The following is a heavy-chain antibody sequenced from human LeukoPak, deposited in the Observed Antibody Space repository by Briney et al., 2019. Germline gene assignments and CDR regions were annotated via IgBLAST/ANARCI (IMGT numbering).Heavy chain of an antibody. CDR1: GGSISSYY. J-gene: IGHJ6*02. CDR2: IYYSGST. V-gene: IGHV4-59*08. Sequence: PSETLSLTCTVSGGSISSYYWSWIRQPPGKGLEWIGYIYYSGSTNYNPSLKSRVTISADTSKNQFSLKLSSVTAADTAVYYCARQPPILTYYDFWSGYFYGMDVWGQGTTVTVSS. CDR3: ARQPPILTYYDFWSGYFYGMDV. D-gene: IGHD3-3*01.